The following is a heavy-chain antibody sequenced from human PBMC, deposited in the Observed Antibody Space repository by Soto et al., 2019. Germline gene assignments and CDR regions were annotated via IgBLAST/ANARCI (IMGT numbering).Heavy chain of an antibody. Sequence: PSETLSLTCAVPGYSISSGLYWGWIRQPPGKGLEWIGTIYRGGITYYNPSLKSRVTISIDPSKNHFSLRLSSVTATDTAVYFCAIGNPDWFDPWGQGTLVTVSS. CDR2: IYRGGIT. D-gene: IGHD1-1*01. V-gene: IGHV4-38-2*01. CDR3: AIGNPDWFDP. J-gene: IGHJ5*02. CDR1: GYSISSGLY.